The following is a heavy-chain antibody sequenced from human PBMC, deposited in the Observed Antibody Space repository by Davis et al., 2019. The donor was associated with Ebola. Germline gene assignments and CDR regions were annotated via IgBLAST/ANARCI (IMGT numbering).Heavy chain of an antibody. CDR2: ISVSGGST. CDR1: GYTFSNYA. V-gene: IGHV3-23*01. CDR3: VKEWRSGSFDY. J-gene: IGHJ4*02. Sequence: GESLKLFCAASGYTFSNYAMSWVRQAPGKGLEWVSGISVSGGSTYYADSVKGRFTIPRDNSKNTLYLQMNSLRAEDTALYYCVKEWRSGSFDYWGQGTLVTVSS. D-gene: IGHD1-26*01.